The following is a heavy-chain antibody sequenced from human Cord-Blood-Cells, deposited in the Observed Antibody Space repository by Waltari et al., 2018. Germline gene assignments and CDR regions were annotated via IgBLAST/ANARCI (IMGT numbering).Heavy chain of an antibody. D-gene: IGHD6-13*01. J-gene: IGHJ5*02. CDR2: SYHSGRT. V-gene: IGHV4-59*01. CDR3: ARASYSSSWYWFDP. CDR1: GGSISSYY. Sequence: VQLQEPGPGLVKPSETPSLTCTVPGGSISSYYWSCIRQPPGKGLEWIGYSYHSGRTNYNPSLKSRVTISVDTSKNQFSLKLSSVTAADTAVYYCARASYSSSWYWFDPWGQGTLVTVSS.